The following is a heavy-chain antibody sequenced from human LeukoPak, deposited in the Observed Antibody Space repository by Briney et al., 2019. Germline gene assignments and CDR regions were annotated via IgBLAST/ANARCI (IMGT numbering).Heavy chain of an antibody. CDR1: GGSISSYY. D-gene: IGHD6-19*01. J-gene: IGHJ6*02. CDR3: ARGGQWRMDGMDV. V-gene: IGHV4-59*01. CDR2: IYYSGST. Sequence: PSETLSLTCTVSGGSISSYYWSWIRQPPGKGLEWIGYIYYSGSTNYNPSLKSRVTISVDTSKNQFSLKLSSVTAADTAVYYCARGGQWRMDGMDVWGQGTTVTVSS.